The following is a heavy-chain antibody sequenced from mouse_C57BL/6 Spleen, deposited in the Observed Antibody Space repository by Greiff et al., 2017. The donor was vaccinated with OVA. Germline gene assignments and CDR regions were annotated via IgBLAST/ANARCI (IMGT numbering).Heavy chain of an antibody. CDR3: ARDYYGSGHFDV. CDR2: IHPNRGST. Sequence: QVQLQQSGAELVKPGASVKLSCKASGYTFTSYWMHWVKQRPGQGLEWIGMIHPNRGSTNYNEKFKSKATLTVDKSSSTAYMQLSSRTSEDSAVYYCARDYYGSGHFDVWGTGTTVTVSS. V-gene: IGHV1-64*01. D-gene: IGHD1-1*01. J-gene: IGHJ1*03. CDR1: GYTFTSYW.